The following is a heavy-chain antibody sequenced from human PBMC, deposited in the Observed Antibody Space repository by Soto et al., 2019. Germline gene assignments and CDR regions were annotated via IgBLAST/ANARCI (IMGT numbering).Heavy chain of an antibody. V-gene: IGHV4-59*08. CDR2: IYYSGST. Sequence: SETLSLTCTVAGGCISSHYGRWIRQPPGKALEWIGYIYYSGSTNYNPSLKSRVTISVDTSKNQFSLKLSSVPAADTAVYYCARLTDGYHGAWFDPWGQGTLATVSS. CDR3: ARLTDGYHGAWFDP. J-gene: IGHJ5*02. CDR1: GGCISSHY. D-gene: IGHD5-12*01.